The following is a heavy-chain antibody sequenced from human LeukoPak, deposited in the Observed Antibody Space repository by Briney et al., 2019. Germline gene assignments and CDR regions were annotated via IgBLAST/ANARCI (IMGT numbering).Heavy chain of an antibody. CDR3: ARDLKRGYSSGRYSWGTGSSNDY. CDR2: ISINRGNT. CDR1: GYTFTSYG. J-gene: IGHJ4*02. D-gene: IGHD6-19*01. Sequence: ASVKVSCKASGYTFTSYGISWVRQAPGQGLEWMGWISINRGNTNYAQKFQGRVSMTTDTSTSTAYMELRSLRSDDTAVYYCARDLKRGYSSGRYSWGTGSSNDYWGQGTLVTVSS. V-gene: IGHV1-18*01.